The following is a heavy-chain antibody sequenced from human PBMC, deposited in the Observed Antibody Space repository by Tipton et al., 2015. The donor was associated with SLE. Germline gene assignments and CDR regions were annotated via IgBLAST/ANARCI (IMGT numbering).Heavy chain of an antibody. D-gene: IGHD2-2*01. CDR2: IKSRTDGETT. V-gene: IGHV3-15*01. CDR3: TKDVDFPHCNSTSCSFLCYMDV. J-gene: IGHJ6*03. CDR1: GFTFSDAW. Sequence: SLRLSCTASGFTFSDAWMSWVRQAPGKGLEWVGRIKSRTDGETTDYGAPVKGRFTISRDDPKNTVYVQMNSLKTEDTSVYYCTKDVDFPHCNSTSCSFLCYMDVWGKGPSVTISS.